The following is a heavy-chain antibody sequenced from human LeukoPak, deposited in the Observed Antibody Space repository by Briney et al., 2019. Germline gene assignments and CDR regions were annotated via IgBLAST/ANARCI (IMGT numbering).Heavy chain of an antibody. J-gene: IGHJ5*02. Sequence: GGSLRLSCAASGFTFSGSAMHWVRQASGKGLEWVGRIRSKANSYATAYAAPVKGRFTISRDDSKNTAYLQMNSLKTEDTAVYYCTSQYYDILTGYGNWFDPWGQGTLVTVSS. D-gene: IGHD3-9*01. CDR3: TSQYYDILTGYGNWFDP. V-gene: IGHV3-73*01. CDR2: IRSKANSYAT. CDR1: GFTFSGSA.